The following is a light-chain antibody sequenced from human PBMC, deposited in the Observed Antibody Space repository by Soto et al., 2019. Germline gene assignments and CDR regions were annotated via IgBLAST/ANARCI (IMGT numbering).Light chain of an antibody. CDR2: GAS. CDR3: QQYGSSPET. J-gene: IGKJ1*01. V-gene: IGKV3-20*01. Sequence: ELVLTQSPGTLSLSPGERATLSCRASQSVRSSYLAWYQQKPGQAPRLLIDGASSRATGIPDRFSGSGSGTDCTLTISRLEPEDFAVYYCQQYGSSPETFGQGTKVEIK. CDR1: QSVRSSY.